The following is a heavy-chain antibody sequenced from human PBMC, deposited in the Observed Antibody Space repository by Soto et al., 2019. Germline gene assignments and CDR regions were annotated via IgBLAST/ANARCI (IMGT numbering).Heavy chain of an antibody. Sequence: GGSLRLSCAASGFTFSSYIMNWVRQAPGKGLEWVSSISSSSRYIYYADSVKGRFTIYRDNAKNSLYLQMNSLRAEATAVYYCASHRIAVAVTRICGTPIDYCGQGTLVTVSS. D-gene: IGHD6-19*01. CDR3: ASHRIAVAVTRICGTPIDY. J-gene: IGHJ4*02. CDR2: ISSSSRYI. CDR1: GFTFSSYI. V-gene: IGHV3-21*01.